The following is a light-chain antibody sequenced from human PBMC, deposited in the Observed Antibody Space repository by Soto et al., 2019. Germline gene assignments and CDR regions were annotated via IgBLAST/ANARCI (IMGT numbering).Light chain of an antibody. V-gene: IGLV2-14*01. CDR3: SSFTSSTTSVI. J-gene: IGLJ2*01. CDR1: SSDVGGYSY. Sequence: QSALTQPASVSGSPGQSITISCTGTSSDVGGYSYVSWYQQHPGKAPKLMIHDVSNRPSGVSNRFFGSKSGNTASLTISGLQAEDEADYYCSSFTSSTTSVIFGGGTKVTVL. CDR2: DVS.